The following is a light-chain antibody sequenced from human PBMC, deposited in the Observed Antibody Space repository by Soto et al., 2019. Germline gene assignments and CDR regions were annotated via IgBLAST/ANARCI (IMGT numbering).Light chain of an antibody. CDR1: SSDVGSYNL. CDR3: CPYGTTSTYV. J-gene: IGLJ1*01. Sequence: QSVLTQPASVSGSPGQSITISCTGTSSDVGSYNLVSWYQHHPGKTPKLMIDEGSRRPSGVSNRFSGSKSGNTASLTISGLQAEDEADYYCCPYGTTSTYVFGTGTKVTVL. V-gene: IGLV2-23*01. CDR2: EGS.